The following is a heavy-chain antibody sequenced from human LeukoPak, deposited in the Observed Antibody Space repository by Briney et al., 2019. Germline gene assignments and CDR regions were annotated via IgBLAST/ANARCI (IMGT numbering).Heavy chain of an antibody. Sequence: PGGSLRLSCAASGFTFSSYSMNWVRQAPGKGLEWDSSISSSSSYIYYADSVKGRFTISRDNAKNSLYLQMNSLRADDTAVYYCAREGYGGVDCWGQGTLVTVSS. CDR2: ISSSSSYI. V-gene: IGHV3-21*01. CDR3: AREGYGGVDC. CDR1: GFTFSSYS. D-gene: IGHD4-23*01. J-gene: IGHJ4*02.